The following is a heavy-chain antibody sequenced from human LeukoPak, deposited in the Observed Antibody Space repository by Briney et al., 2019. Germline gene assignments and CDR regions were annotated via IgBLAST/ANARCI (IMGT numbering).Heavy chain of an antibody. V-gene: IGHV4-30-4*01. J-gene: IGHJ5*02. CDR2: IYYSGST. D-gene: IGHD3-16*01. CDR3: ASVTPQITFGGVTYRKTRLPFDP. Sequence: SETLSLTCTVSGGSISSGDYYWSWIRQPPGKGLEWIGYIYYSGSTYYNPSLKSRVTISVDTSKNQFSLKLSSVTAADTAVYYCASVTPQITFGGVTYRKTRLPFDPWGQGTLVTVSS. CDR1: GGSISSGDYY.